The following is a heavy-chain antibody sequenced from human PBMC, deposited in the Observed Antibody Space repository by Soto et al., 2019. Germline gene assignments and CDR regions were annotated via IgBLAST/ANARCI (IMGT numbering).Heavy chain of an antibody. CDR1: GGSISSGGYY. J-gene: IGHJ5*02. Sequence: PSETLSLTCTVSGGSISSGGYYWSWILQHPGKGLEWIGYIYYIGSTYYNPSLKSRVTISVDTSKNQFSLKLSSVTAADTAVYYCARGWLVGFGWFDPWGQGTLVTVSS. CDR2: IYYIGST. D-gene: IGHD6-19*01. CDR3: ARGWLVGFGWFDP. V-gene: IGHV4-31*03.